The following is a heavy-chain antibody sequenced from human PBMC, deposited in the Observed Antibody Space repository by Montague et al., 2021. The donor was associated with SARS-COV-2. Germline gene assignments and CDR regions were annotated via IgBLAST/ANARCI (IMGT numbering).Heavy chain of an antibody. Sequence: SETLSLTCSVSGDSISRSRYFCAWIRQPPGMGLEWMGSIYFTGKTYYHPSLKSRVNISIDTSKNHFSLGLSSVTAADSAVFYCARWGLNNAFDIWGLGTMITISS. J-gene: IGHJ3*02. CDR1: GDSISRSRYF. CDR3: ARWGLNNAFDI. D-gene: IGHD1/OR15-1a*01. CDR2: IYFTGKT. V-gene: IGHV4-39*02.